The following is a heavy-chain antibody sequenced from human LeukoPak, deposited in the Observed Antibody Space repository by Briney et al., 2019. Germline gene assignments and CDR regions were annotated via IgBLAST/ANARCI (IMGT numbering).Heavy chain of an antibody. CDR1: GYTLTELS. Sequence: GASVKVSCKVSGYTLTELSMHWVRQAPGKGLEWMGGFDPEDGETIYAQKFQGRVTMTEDTSTDTAHLELSSLRSEDTAVYYCATILYPLVAQFDYWGQGTLVTVSS. CDR2: FDPEDGET. CDR3: ATILYPLVAQFDY. D-gene: IGHD2-15*01. J-gene: IGHJ4*02. V-gene: IGHV1-24*01.